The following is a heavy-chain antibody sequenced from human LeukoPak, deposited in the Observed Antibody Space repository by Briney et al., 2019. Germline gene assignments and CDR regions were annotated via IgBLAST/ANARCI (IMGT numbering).Heavy chain of an antibody. J-gene: IGHJ4*02. CDR2: IYPGDSDT. V-gene: IGHV5-51*01. CDR3: VRNLTV. CDR1: GYSFTSYW. D-gene: IGHD1-20*01. Sequence: GESLKISCKGSGYSFTSYWISWVRQMSGKGLEWMGIIYPGDSDTTYSPSFQGQVTVSADKSISTAYLQWNSLKASDTAMYYCVRNLTVWGQGTLVTVSS.